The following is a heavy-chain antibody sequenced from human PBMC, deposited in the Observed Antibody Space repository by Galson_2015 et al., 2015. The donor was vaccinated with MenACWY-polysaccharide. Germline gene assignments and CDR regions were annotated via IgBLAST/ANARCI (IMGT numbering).Heavy chain of an antibody. Sequence: SLRLSCAASGFTFSSYGMHWVRQAPGQGLKWVAFIRYDGRDNYYADSVKGRFTLSRDNSKNRLYLQMDSLRAEDTSVYYCAKDLTAAASDVDYWGQGTLVTVSS. CDR3: AKDLTAAASDVDY. J-gene: IGHJ4*02. D-gene: IGHD6-13*01. CDR1: GFTFSSYG. CDR2: IRYDGRDN. V-gene: IGHV3-30*02.